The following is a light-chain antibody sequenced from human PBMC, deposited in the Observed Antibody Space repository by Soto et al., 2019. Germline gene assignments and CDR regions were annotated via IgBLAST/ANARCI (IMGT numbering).Light chain of an antibody. CDR3: CSYAGSYTFV. CDR1: SSDVGGYNY. V-gene: IGLV2-11*01. J-gene: IGLJ1*01. CDR2: DVS. Sequence: QSVLAQPRSLSVSPGQSVTISFTGTSSDVGGYNYVSWYQQHPGKAPKLMIYDVSKRPSGVPDRFSGSKSGNTASLTISGLQAEDEADCYCCSYAGSYTFVFGTGTKVTVL.